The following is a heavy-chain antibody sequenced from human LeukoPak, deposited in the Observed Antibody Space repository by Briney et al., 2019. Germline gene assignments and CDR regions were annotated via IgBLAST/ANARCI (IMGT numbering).Heavy chain of an antibody. CDR3: ARGPSEAASRASHFDY. D-gene: IGHD2-15*01. J-gene: IGHJ4*02. Sequence: GGSLRLSCAASGFTVSSNYMSWFRKAPGKGLEGVSLIYRGGSAYYADSVKGRFTISRANSKNTVYLHMNTLRAEDTALYYCARGPSEAASRASHFDYWGQGTLVTVSS. CDR2: IYRGGSA. CDR1: GFTVSSNY. V-gene: IGHV3-66*01.